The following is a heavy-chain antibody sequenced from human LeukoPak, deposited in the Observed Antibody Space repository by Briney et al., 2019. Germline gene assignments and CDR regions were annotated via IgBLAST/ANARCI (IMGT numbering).Heavy chain of an antibody. J-gene: IGHJ6*02. CDR3: AKDRVQVGYCYGMDV. CDR2: ISWNSGSI. CDR1: GFTFDDYG. D-gene: IGHD2-2*01. V-gene: IGHV3-9*01. Sequence: GGSLRLSCAASGFTFDDYGMHWVRQAPGKGLEWVSRISWNSGSIGYADSVKGRFTISRDNAKNSLYLQMNSLRPEDTALYYCAKDRVQVGYCYGMDVWGQGTTVTVSS.